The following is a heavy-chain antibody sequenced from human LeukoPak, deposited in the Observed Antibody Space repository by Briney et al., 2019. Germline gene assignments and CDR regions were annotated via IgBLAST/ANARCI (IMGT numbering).Heavy chain of an antibody. CDR1: GFTFSSYS. CDR3: ARSSILEWLPYYYYCMDV. D-gene: IGHD3-3*01. Sequence: GGSLRLSCAASGFTFSSYSMNWVRQAPGKGLEWVSSISSSSSYIYYADSVKGRFTISRDNAKNSLYLQMNSLRAEDTAVYYCARSSILEWLPYYYYCMDVWGKGTTVTVSS. J-gene: IGHJ6*03. V-gene: IGHV3-21*01. CDR2: ISSSSSYI.